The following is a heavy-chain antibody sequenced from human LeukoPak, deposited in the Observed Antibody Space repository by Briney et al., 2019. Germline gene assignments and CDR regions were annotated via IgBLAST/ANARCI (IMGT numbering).Heavy chain of an antibody. V-gene: IGHV3-23*01. CDR3: ARDSSWVFDY. D-gene: IGHD3-16*01. Sequence: GGSLRLSCAASGFTFSSYAMTWVRQAPGKGLEWVSGISGSGGATYSADSVKGRFTISRDNPKNTLYLQMNSLRAEDTAVYYCARDSSWVFDYWGQGTLVTVSS. J-gene: IGHJ4*02. CDR2: ISGSGGAT. CDR1: GFTFSSYA.